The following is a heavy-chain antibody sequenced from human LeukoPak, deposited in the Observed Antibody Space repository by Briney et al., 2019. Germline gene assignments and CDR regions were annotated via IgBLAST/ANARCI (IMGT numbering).Heavy chain of an antibody. V-gene: IGHV6-1*01. D-gene: IGHD1-26*01. Sequence: SQTLSLTCAISGDSVSSNSAAWNWIRQSPSRGLEWLGRTYYRSKWYIDYAVSLKSRITINPDTSKNHFSLQLNSVTPEDTAVYYCARGAQWEIHSGYFDYWGQGTLVTVSS. CDR1: GDSVSSNSAA. J-gene: IGHJ4*02. CDR2: TYYRSKWYI. CDR3: ARGAQWEIHSGYFDY.